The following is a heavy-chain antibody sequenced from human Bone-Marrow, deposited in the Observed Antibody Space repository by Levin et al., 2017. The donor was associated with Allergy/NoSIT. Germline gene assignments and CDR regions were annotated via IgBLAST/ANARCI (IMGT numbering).Heavy chain of an antibody. V-gene: IGHV1-2*06. Sequence: ASVKVSCKASGYTFTGYYIHWVRQAPGQGLEWMGRINPNSGGTNYAQKFQGRVTMTRDTSISTAYMELSRLRSADTAVYHCAREVSVYYGSGTYYNVPDRPYFDYWGQGTLVTVSS. CDR3: AREVSVYYGSGTYYNVPDRPYFDY. CDR1: GYTFTGYY. J-gene: IGHJ4*02. CDR2: INPNSGGT. D-gene: IGHD3-10*01.